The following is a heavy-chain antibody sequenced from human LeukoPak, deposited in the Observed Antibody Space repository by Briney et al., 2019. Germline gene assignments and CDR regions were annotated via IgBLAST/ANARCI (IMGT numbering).Heavy chain of an antibody. D-gene: IGHD5-12*01. CDR3: ARESCGVATGLVDY. Sequence: SETLSLTCTVSGGSISSSSYYWGWIRQPPGKGLEWIGSIYYSGSTYYNPSLKSRVTISVDTSKNQFSLKLSSVTAADTAAYYCARESCGVATGLVDYWGQGTLVTVSS. J-gene: IGHJ4*02. V-gene: IGHV4-39*07. CDR1: GGSISSSSYY. CDR2: IYYSGST.